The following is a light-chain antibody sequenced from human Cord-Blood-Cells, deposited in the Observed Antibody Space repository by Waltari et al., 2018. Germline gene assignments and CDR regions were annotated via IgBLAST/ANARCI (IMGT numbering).Light chain of an antibody. CDR1: SSDVGGYNY. J-gene: IGLJ3*02. V-gene: IGLV2-11*01. CDR3: CSYAGSYTLV. Sequence: QSALTHPRSVSGSPGQSVTISCTGTSSDVGGYNYVSWYQQHPGKAPKLMIYEVSKRPSGVPDRFSGSKSGNTASLTISGLQAEDEADYYCCSYAGSYTLVFGGGTKLTVL. CDR2: EVS.